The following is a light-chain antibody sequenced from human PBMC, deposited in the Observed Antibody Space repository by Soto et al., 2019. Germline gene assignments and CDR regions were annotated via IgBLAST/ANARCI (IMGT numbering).Light chain of an antibody. CDR3: AAWDDSLNGLV. J-gene: IGLJ3*02. Sequence: QSVLTQSPSVSGTPGQRVTISCSGSRSNIGRNTVNWYQQLPGTAPKLLICCDNHRPSGVPDRFSASKSGTSASLAISGVQSEDEADYYCAAWDDSLNGLVFGGGTKLTVL. CDR1: RSNIGRNT. V-gene: IGLV1-44*01. CDR2: CDN.